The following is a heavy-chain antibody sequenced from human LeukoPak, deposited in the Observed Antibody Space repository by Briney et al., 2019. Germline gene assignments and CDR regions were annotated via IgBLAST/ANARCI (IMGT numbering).Heavy chain of an antibody. Sequence: PGRSLRLSCAASGFIFSDYYMSWIRQAPGRGLEWVSAIRSSGDSIYYADSVKGRFTISRDNAKNSLYLQMNSLRAEDTAVYYCARDSSSWYFGAYYYYGMDVWGQGTTVTVSS. D-gene: IGHD6-13*01. J-gene: IGHJ6*02. CDR1: GFIFSDYY. CDR3: ARDSSSWYFGAYYYYGMDV. V-gene: IGHV3-11*01. CDR2: IRSSGDSI.